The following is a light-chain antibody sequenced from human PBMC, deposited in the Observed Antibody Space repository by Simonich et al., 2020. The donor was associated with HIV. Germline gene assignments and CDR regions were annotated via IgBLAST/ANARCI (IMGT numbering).Light chain of an antibody. J-gene: IGKJ2*01. CDR1: QSVLSSSNNKNY. Sequence: DIVMTQSPDSLTVSLGERATINCKSSQSVLSSSNNKNYLTWHQQKPGQPPKQLISWVSTRESGVPDRFSGSGSGTDFTLTITSLQAEDVAVYFCQQYFRTPLAFGQGTKLEIK. V-gene: IGKV4-1*01. CDR3: QQYFRTPLA. CDR2: WVS.